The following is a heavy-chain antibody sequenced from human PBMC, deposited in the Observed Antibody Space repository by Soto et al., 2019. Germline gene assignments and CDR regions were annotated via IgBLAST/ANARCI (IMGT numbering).Heavy chain of an antibody. CDR3: ARRTVALWYFDL. D-gene: IGHD4-4*01. CDR2: MNGNRDNT. J-gene: IGHJ2*01. Sequence: GASVKVSCKASGYTFTTYDINWVRQATGQRLEWMGWMNGNRDNTGCAQKFEGRLTMTKDTSTSTAYMELSGLTSEDTAVYYCARRTVALWYFDLWGRGTLVTVSS. CDR1: GYTFTTYD. V-gene: IGHV1-8*01.